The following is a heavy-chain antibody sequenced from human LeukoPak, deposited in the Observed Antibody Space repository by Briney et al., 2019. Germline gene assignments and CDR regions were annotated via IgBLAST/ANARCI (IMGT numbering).Heavy chain of an antibody. D-gene: IGHD3-9*01. J-gene: IGHJ4*02. V-gene: IGHV3-30*04. CDR1: GFTFSSYA. CDR3: AKDLGRYYDILTGPDY. CDR2: IPYDGSNK. Sequence: GGSLRLSCAASGFTFSSYAMHWVRQAPGKGLEWVALIPYDGSNKYYADSVKGRFTISRDNSKNTLYLQMNSLRAEDTAVYYCAKDLGRYYDILTGPDYWGQGTLVTVSS.